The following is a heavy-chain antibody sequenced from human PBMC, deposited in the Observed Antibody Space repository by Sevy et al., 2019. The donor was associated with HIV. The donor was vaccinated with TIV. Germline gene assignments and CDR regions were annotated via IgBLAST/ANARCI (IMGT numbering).Heavy chain of an antibody. J-gene: IGHJ3*02. CDR3: ATQSWGIVVVPAAIVPGAFDI. V-gene: IGHV1-24*01. CDR2: FDPEDGET. D-gene: IGHD2-2*02. CDR1: GYTLTELS. Sequence: ASVKVSCKVSGYTLTELSMHWVRQAPGKGLEWMGGFDPEDGETIYAQKFQGRVTMTEETSTDTAYMELSSLGSEDTAVYYCATQSWGIVVVPAAIVPGAFDIWGQGTMVTVSS.